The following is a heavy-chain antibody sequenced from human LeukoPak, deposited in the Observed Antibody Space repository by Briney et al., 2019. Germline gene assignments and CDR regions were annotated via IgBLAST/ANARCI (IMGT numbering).Heavy chain of an antibody. J-gene: IGHJ4*02. CDR3: ARDGLDILTGYYNTVDY. CDR2: INHSGST. Sequence: SETLSLTCAVYGGSFSGYYWSWIRQPPGKGLEWIGEINHSGSTNYNPSLKSRVTISVDTSKNQFSLKLSSVTAADTAVYYCARDGLDILTGYYNTVDYWGQGTLVTVSS. D-gene: IGHD3-9*01. CDR1: GGSFSGYY. V-gene: IGHV4-34*01.